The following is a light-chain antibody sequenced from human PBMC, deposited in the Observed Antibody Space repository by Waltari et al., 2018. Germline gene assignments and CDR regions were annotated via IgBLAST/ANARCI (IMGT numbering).Light chain of an antibody. CDR1: SPNIGAGYD. V-gene: IGLV1-40*01. Sequence: QSVLTQPPSVSGAPAQRVTISCPASSPNIGAGYDVHWYQQLPGTAPKLLIYANSNRPSGVPDRFSGSKSGTSASLAITGLQTEDEADYYCQSFDSSLSGSVFGGGTKLTVL. CDR3: QSFDSSLSGSV. CDR2: ANS. J-gene: IGLJ2*01.